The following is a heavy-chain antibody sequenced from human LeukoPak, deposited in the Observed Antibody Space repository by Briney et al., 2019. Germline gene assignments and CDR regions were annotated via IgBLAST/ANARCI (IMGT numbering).Heavy chain of an antibody. CDR2: IRSKANSYAT. Sequence: GGSLRLSCAASGFTFSGSAMHWVRQASGKGLEWVGRIRSKANSYATAYAASVKGRFTISRDDSKNTAYLQMNSLKTEDTAIYYCARRGSGRYFDYWGQGTLVTVSS. D-gene: IGHD6-19*01. CDR1: GFTFSGSA. V-gene: IGHV3-73*01. CDR3: ARRGSGRYFDY. J-gene: IGHJ4*02.